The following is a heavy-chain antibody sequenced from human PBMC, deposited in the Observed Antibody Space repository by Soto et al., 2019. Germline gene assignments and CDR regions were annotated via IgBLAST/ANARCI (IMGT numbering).Heavy chain of an antibody. J-gene: IGHJ6*03. V-gene: IGHV4-34*01. CDR1: GGSFSANY. CDR2: INHSGIT. D-gene: IGHD3-16*01. Sequence: SETPALTFAVYGGSFSANYWSWIRQPPGKGLEWIGDINHSGITNYNPSLKSRVTISVDTSTNQFSLKVSSVTAADTAVYYCASRIYVYYYMDVWAKGTTVTVSS. CDR3: ASRIYVYYYMDV.